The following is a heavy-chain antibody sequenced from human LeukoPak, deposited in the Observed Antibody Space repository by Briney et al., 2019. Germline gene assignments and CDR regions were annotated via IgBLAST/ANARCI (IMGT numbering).Heavy chain of an antibody. J-gene: IGHJ6*03. CDR3: VARNGDYSYMDV. CDR1: GGSIINRSYY. D-gene: IGHD1-1*01. CDR2: IYYSGTT. Sequence: PSETLSLTCTVSGGSIINRSYYWDWIRQPPGKGLEWIGSIYYSGTTYYNPSPKSRVTISVDASKNQFSLKLSSVTAADTAVYYCVARNGDYSYMDVWGKGTTVTVSS. V-gene: IGHV4-39*01.